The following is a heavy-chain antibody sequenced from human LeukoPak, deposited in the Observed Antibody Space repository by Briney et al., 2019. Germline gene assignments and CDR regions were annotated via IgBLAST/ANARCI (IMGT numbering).Heavy chain of an antibody. Sequence: PGASLRLSCAASGFTFSSYAMSWVRQAPGKGLEWVSAISGSGGNTYYADSVKGRFTISRDNSKNTLYLQMNSLRAEDTAVYYCAKGSGSYFSFDYWGQGTLVTVSS. CDR3: AKGSGSYFSFDY. D-gene: IGHD1-26*01. J-gene: IGHJ4*02. V-gene: IGHV3-23*01. CDR1: GFTFSSYA. CDR2: ISGSGGNT.